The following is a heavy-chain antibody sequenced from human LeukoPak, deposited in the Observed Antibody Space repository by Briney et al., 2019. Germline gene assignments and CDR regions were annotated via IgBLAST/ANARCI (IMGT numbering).Heavy chain of an antibody. CDR1: GFTXSSYG. V-gene: IGHV3-30*18. CDR3: AKDQDYFDY. CDR2: ISYDGSNK. J-gene: IGHJ4*02. Sequence: RSLRLSXXASGFTXSSYGMHWVRQAPGKGLEWVAVISYDGSNKYYADSVKGRFTISRDNSKNTLYLQMNSLRAEDTAVYYCAKDQDYFDYWGQGTLVTVSS.